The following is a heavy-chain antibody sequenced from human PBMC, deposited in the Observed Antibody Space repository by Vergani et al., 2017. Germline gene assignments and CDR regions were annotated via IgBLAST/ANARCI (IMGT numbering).Heavy chain of an antibody. J-gene: IGHJ4*02. CDR2: ISSSGSTI. CDR3: AGGPLLFAPWVY. V-gene: IGHV3-48*03. CDR1: GFTFSSYE. Sequence: EVQLVESGGGLVKPGGSLRLSCAASGFTFSSYEMNWVRQAPGKGLEWVSYISSSGSTIYYADYVKGRITISRDNAKNSLYLQMNSLEAEDTAVYYCAGGPLLFAPWVYWGQGTLVTVSS. D-gene: IGHD3-16*01.